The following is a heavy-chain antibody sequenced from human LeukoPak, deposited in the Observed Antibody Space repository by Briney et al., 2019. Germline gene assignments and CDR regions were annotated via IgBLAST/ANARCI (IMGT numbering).Heavy chain of an antibody. Sequence: PGGSLRLSCAASGITFSSYSMNWVRQAPGKGLEWVSSISSSSSYIYYADSVKGRFTISRDNAKNSLYLQMNSLRAEDTAAYYCARARSTVTHEFDPWGQGTLVTVSS. CDR3: ARARSTVTHEFDP. CDR2: ISSSSSYI. D-gene: IGHD4-11*01. CDR1: GITFSSYS. J-gene: IGHJ5*02. V-gene: IGHV3-21*04.